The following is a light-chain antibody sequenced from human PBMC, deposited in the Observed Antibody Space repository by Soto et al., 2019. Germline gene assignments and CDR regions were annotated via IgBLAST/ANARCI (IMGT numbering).Light chain of an antibody. CDR1: SVQSSYA. CDR3: QTWGTGIAV. Sequence: QSVLTQSPSASASLGASVNLTCTLSSVQSSYAIAWHQEQPEKGPRYLMKLNSDGSHSKGDGIPDRFSGSSSGAERYLTISSLQSEDEADYYCQTWGTGIAVFGGGTQLTVL. J-gene: IGLJ7*01. V-gene: IGLV4-69*01. CDR2: LNSDGSH.